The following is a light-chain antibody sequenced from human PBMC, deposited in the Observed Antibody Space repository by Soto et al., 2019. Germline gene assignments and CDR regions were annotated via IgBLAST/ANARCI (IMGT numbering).Light chain of an antibody. CDR3: QHYNNWPPWT. J-gene: IGKJ1*01. CDR1: QSVRNN. CDR2: GAS. Sequence: IVMTQSPATLSVSPGERVTLSCRASQSVRNNLVWYQQRPGQAPRLLIYGASSRATGIPARFRGSGSGTEFTLTFSSLQSEDFAVYYCQHYNNWPPWTFGQGTKVEIK. V-gene: IGKV3-15*01.